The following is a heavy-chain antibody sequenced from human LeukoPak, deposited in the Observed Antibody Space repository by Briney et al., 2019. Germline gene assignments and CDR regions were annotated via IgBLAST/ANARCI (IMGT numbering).Heavy chain of an antibody. V-gene: IGHV3-23*01. Sequence: GGSLRLSSAASGFTFSSYAMSWVRQAPGKGLEWVSAISGSGGSTYYADSVKGRFTISRDNSKNTLYLQMNSLRAEDTAVYYWAKDRGYSRSWYEVYWGQGTLVTVSS. CDR1: GFTFSSYA. CDR3: AKDRGYSRSWYEVY. D-gene: IGHD6-13*01. J-gene: IGHJ4*02. CDR2: ISGSGGST.